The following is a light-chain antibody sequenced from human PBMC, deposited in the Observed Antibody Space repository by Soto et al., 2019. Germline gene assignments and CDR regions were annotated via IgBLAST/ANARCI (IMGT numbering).Light chain of an antibody. V-gene: IGKV1-39*01. CDR1: QSIGSY. J-gene: IGKJ1*01. CDR2: AAS. Sequence: IQMTQSPSSLSASVGDRVTMTCRASQSIGSYVNWYQEKPGEAPKVLIFAASSLQSGVQSSSSGSSSGTDYTLTISSLQPEDFATYYCQQSYSTAWTFGQGTKVDIK. CDR3: QQSYSTAWT.